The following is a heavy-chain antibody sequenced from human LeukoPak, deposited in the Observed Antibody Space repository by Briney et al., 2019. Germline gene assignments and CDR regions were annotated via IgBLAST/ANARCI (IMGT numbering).Heavy chain of an antibody. V-gene: IGHV3-21*01. CDR1: GFTFSSYA. CDR2: ISSSSSYI. Sequence: GGSLRLSCAASGFTFSSYAMSWVRQAPGKGLEWVSSISSSSSYIYYADSVKGRFTISRGNAKNSLYLQMNSLRAEDTAVYYCARDRDYDSPLDYWGQGTLVTVSS. J-gene: IGHJ4*02. D-gene: IGHD3-22*01. CDR3: ARDRDYDSPLDY.